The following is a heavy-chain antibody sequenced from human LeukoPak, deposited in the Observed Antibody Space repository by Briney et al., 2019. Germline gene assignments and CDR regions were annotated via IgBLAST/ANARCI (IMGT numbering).Heavy chain of an antibody. CDR3: ASEYSFDY. V-gene: IGHV4-34*01. CDR1: GGSFSGFY. D-gene: IGHD5-18*01. CDR2: MNDRGTT. Sequence: PSETLSLTCTVSGGSFSGFYWTWIRQFPGEGLEWIGEMNDRGTTNRNPSLRSRVTMSVDPSQNRFSLTLNSVAAADTAVYYCASEYSFDYWGQGTLVTVSS. J-gene: IGHJ4*02.